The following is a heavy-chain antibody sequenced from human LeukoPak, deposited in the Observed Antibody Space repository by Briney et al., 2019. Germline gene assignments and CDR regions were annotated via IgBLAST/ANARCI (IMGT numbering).Heavy chain of an antibody. CDR1: GFTFSSYG. CDR2: ISYDGSNK. Sequence: PGGSLRLSCAASGFTFSSYGMHWVRQAPGKGLEWVAVISYDGSNKYYADSVKGRFTISRDSSKNTLYLQMNSLRAEDTAVYYCASDIVVVPAAENEGYFDYWGQGTLVTVSS. J-gene: IGHJ4*02. CDR3: ASDIVVVPAAENEGYFDY. V-gene: IGHV3-30-3*01. D-gene: IGHD2-2*01.